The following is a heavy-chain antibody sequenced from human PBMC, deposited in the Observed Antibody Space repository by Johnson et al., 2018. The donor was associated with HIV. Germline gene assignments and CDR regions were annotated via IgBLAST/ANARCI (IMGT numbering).Heavy chain of an antibody. J-gene: IGHJ3*02. CDR1: GFTVSSNY. Sequence: VQMVESGGGLIQPGGSLRLSCAASGFTVSSNYMSWVRQAPGKGLKWVSVTYSGGSTSYADSVKGRFTISRDNFKNTLYLQMNSLRTDHTAVYYCARGYTWNDVSIWGQGTMVTVSS. D-gene: IGHD1-1*01. V-gene: IGHV3-66*03. CDR2: TYSGGST. CDR3: ARGYTWNDVSI.